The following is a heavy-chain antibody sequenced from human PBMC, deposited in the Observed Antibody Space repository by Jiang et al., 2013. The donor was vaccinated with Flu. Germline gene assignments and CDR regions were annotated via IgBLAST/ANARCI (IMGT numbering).Heavy chain of an antibody. D-gene: IGHD2-15*01. Sequence: KPSETLSLTCAVSGYSISSGYYWGWIRQPPGKGLEWIGSIYHSGSTYYNPSLKSRVTISVDTSKNQFSLKLSSVTAADTAVYYCAGVVVVAAPGAEYWGQGTLVTVSS. CDR2: IYHSGST. V-gene: IGHV4-38-2*01. J-gene: IGHJ4*02. CDR1: GYSISSGYY. CDR3: AGVVVVAAPGAEY.